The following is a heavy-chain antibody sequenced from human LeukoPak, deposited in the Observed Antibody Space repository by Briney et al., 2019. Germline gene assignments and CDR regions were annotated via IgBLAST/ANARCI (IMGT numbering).Heavy chain of an antibody. Sequence: TLSLTCTVSGGSISSGGYFWNWIRQPAGKGLEWIGRINTSGSTNYKPSLKSRVTISMDTSKNQFSLKLSSVTAADTAVYYCAREIMYYYDSSGPDAFDIWGQGTMVTVSS. CDR3: AREIMYYYDSSGPDAFDI. D-gene: IGHD3-22*01. V-gene: IGHV4-61*02. CDR2: INTSGST. CDR1: GGSISSGGYF. J-gene: IGHJ3*02.